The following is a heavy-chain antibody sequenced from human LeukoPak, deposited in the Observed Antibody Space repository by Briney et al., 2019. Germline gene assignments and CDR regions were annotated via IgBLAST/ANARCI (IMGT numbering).Heavy chain of an antibody. CDR3: ARDTRDAFDI. Sequence: SETLSLTCTVPGGSIRSYYWSWIRQPPGKGLEWIGFIFYSGSTNYSPALKSRVSMSVDTSENQFSLKLRSVTAADTAVYYCARDTRDAFDIWGQGTMVTVSS. CDR1: GGSIRSYY. CDR2: IFYSGST. V-gene: IGHV4-59*01. J-gene: IGHJ3*02.